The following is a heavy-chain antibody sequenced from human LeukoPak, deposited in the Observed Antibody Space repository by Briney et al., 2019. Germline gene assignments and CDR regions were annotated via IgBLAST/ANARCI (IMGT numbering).Heavy chain of an antibody. V-gene: IGHV4-34*01. J-gene: IGHJ3*02. CDR2: IYHSGTT. CDR3: ASHQYYDLPGGAFDI. CDR1: GGSFSGYY. D-gene: IGHD3-3*01. Sequence: SETLSLTCAVYGGSFSGYYWSWIRQPPGKGLEWIGSIYHSGTTYYNPSLKSRVTTSVDTSKNQFSLNLRSVTAADTAAYYCASHQYYDLPGGAFDIWGLGTMVTVSS.